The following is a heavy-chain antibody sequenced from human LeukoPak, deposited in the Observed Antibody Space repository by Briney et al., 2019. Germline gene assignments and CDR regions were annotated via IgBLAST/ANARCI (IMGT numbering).Heavy chain of an antibody. CDR1: GFTFSSYA. CDR2: IKQDGSEK. CDR3: ARGSSSWYLDCVDY. J-gene: IGHJ4*02. D-gene: IGHD6-13*01. Sequence: GGSLRLSCAASGFTFSSYAMSWVRQAPGKGLEWVANIKQDGSEKYYVDSVKGRFTISRDNAKNSLYLQMNSLRAEDTAVYYCARGSSSWYLDCVDYWGQGTLVTVSS. V-gene: IGHV3-7*03.